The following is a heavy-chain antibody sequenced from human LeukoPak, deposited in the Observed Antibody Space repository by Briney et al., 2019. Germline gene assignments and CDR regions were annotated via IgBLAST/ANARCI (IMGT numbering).Heavy chain of an antibody. V-gene: IGHV4-31*03. CDR1: GGSISSGAYY. CDR3: ARDRVAGWFDP. D-gene: IGHD3-10*01. J-gene: IGHJ5*02. CDR2: IYDSGST. Sequence: PSETLSLTCTVSGGSISSGAYYWSWIRQLPGKGLEWIGYIYDSGSTYYNPSLKSRVTISVDTSKNLFSLRLNSVTAADTAVYYCARDRVAGWFDPWGQGTLVTVSS.